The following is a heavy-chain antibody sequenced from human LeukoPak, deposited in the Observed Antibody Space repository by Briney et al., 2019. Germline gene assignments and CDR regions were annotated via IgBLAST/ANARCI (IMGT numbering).Heavy chain of an antibody. D-gene: IGHD5-18*01. V-gene: IGHV3-30*02. CDR3: AKDERYSYGLGGY. Sequence: GGSLRLSCAASGFTFSSYGMHWVRQAPGKGLEWVAFIRYDGSNKYYADSVKGRFTISRDNSKNTLYLQMNSLRAEDTAVYDCAKDERYSYGLGGYWRQGTLVTVSS. CDR2: IRYDGSNK. J-gene: IGHJ4*02. CDR1: GFTFSSYG.